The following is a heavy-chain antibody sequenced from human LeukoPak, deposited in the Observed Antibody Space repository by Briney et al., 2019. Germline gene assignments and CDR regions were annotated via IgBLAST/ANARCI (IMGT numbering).Heavy chain of an antibody. CDR3: ARDTNAGYSSGVIDY. CDR2: ISAYNGET. J-gene: IGHJ4*02. V-gene: IGHV1-18*01. D-gene: IGHD6-19*01. CDR1: GYTSTGYG. Sequence: ASVKVSCKASGYTSTGYGRSWVRPALRERLECVGRISAYNGETNSAQKLQGRVTMTTDTSTSTPYMELRSLRSDDTAVYYCARDTNAGYSSGVIDYWGQGTLVTVSS.